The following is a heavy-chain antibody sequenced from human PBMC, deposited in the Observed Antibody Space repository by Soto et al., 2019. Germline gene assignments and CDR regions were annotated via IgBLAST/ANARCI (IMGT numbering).Heavy chain of an antibody. Sequence: GGSLRLSCAASGFTFSSYGMHWVRQAPGKGLEWVAVISYDGSNKYYADSVKGRFTISRDNSKNTLYLQMNSLRAEDTAVYYCAKDGGDIVVVVAATNYFDYWGQGTLVTGSS. V-gene: IGHV3-30*18. D-gene: IGHD2-15*01. CDR2: ISYDGSNK. CDR1: GFTFSSYG. J-gene: IGHJ4*02. CDR3: AKDGGDIVVVVAATNYFDY.